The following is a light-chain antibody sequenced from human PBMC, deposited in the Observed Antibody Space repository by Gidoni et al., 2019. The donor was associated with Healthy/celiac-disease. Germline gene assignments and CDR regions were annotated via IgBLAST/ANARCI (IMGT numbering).Light chain of an antibody. Sequence: QSVLTQPPSVSGAPGQRVTISCTGSSSNIGAGYDVHWYQQLPGTAPKLLIYGNIIRPSGVPDLFSGSNSGTSASLAITGLQAEDEADYYCQSYDSSLSGLYVFGTGTQVTVL. J-gene: IGLJ1*01. CDR1: SSNIGAGYD. V-gene: IGLV1-40*01. CDR2: GNI. CDR3: QSYDSSLSGLYV.